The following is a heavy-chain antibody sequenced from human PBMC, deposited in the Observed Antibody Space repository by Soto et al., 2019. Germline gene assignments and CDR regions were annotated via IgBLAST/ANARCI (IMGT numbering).Heavy chain of an antibody. CDR3: ARGASYYYDKQGDYRNWYFDL. V-gene: IGHV1-8*01. CDR1: GYTFTNYD. CDR2: MNPYSNNA. J-gene: IGHJ2*01. Sequence: QAQLVQSGTEVKKPGASVKVSCQASGYTFTNYDIFWMRQATGEGLEWMGWMNPYSNNAGYAEKFQGRVTMTRDTSTSTAYMELSGLTSEDTAVYYCARGASYYYDKQGDYRNWYFDLWGRGTLLRVSS. D-gene: IGHD3-22*01.